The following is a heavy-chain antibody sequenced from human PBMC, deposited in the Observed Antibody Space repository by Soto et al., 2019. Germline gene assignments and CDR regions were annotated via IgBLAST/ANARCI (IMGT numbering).Heavy chain of an antibody. Sequence: QVTLKESGPVLVKPTETLTLTCTVSGFSLSSPRVSVSWVRQPPGKALEWLAHIFSNDEKSYSTSLNSRLTISKDTSKSQVVLIMTNMDPVDTATYYCARMLGDGYNRDTRVDFWGQGTLVTVSS. CDR2: IFSNDEK. D-gene: IGHD5-12*01. J-gene: IGHJ4*02. CDR1: GFSLSSPRVS. CDR3: ARMLGDGYNRDTRVDF. V-gene: IGHV2-26*01.